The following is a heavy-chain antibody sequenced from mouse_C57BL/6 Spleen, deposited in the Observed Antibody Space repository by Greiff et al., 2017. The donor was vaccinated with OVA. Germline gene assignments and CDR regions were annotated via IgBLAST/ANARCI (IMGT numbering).Heavy chain of an antibody. CDR2: IHPSDSDT. Sequence: QVQLKQPGAELVKPGASVKVSCKASGYTFTSCWMHWVKQRPGQGLEWIGRIHPSDSDTNYNQKFKGKATLTVDKSSSTAYMQLSSLTSEDSAVYYCAINYYGSDAYAMDYWGQGTSVTVSS. J-gene: IGHJ4*01. CDR1: GYTFTSCW. V-gene: IGHV1-74*01. D-gene: IGHD1-1*01. CDR3: AINYYGSDAYAMDY.